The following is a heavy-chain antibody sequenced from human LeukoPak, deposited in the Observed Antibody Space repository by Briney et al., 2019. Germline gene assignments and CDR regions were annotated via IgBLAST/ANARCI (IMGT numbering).Heavy chain of an antibody. CDR3: ARDAVRGVITPYYYYGMDV. D-gene: IGHD3-10*01. CDR1: GYTFTSYA. Sequence: GASVKVSCRASGYTFTSYAMHWVRQAPGQRLEWMGWINAGNGNTKYSQKFQGRVTITRDTSASTAYMELSSLRSEDTAAYYCARDAVRGVITPYYYYGMDVWGQGTTVTVSS. V-gene: IGHV1-3*01. J-gene: IGHJ6*02. CDR2: INAGNGNT.